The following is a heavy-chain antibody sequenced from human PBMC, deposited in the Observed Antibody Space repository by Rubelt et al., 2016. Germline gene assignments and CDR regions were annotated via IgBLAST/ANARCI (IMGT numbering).Heavy chain of an antibody. Sequence: QVQLQESGPGLVKPSETLSLTCTVSGGSISSYYWGWIRQPPGKGLEWIGSIYYSGSTYYNPSLKSRVTISVDTSKNQFSRKLSSVTAADTAVYYCARHGRAAARYYVWGQGTTVTVSS. CDR2: IYYSGST. J-gene: IGHJ6*02. CDR1: GGSISSYY. D-gene: IGHD6-13*01. V-gene: IGHV4-39*01. CDR3: ARHGRAAARYYV.